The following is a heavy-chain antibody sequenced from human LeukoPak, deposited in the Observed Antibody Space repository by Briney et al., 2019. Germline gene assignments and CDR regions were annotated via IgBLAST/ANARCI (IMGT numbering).Heavy chain of an antibody. V-gene: IGHV4-59*13. CDR1: GGSISSYY. Sequence: SETLSLTCIVSGGSISSYYWSWIRQPPGKGPEWIGCIYYGGNTNYNPSLRSRVTISMDTSKNQFSLKVNSVTAADTAVYFCASGPRNYYYSGSYHYWGQGTVVTVSS. J-gene: IGHJ4*02. D-gene: IGHD3-10*01. CDR2: IYYGGNT. CDR3: ASGPRNYYYSGSYHY.